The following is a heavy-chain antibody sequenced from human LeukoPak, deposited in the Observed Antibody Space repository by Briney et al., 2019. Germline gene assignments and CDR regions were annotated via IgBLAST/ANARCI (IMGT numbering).Heavy chain of an antibody. CDR3: ARAGQLESYYYYYYMDV. J-gene: IGHJ6*03. D-gene: IGHD1-1*01. Sequence: PSETLSLTCTVSGGSISGGYYWGWIRQPPGKGLEWIGSIYHSGSTYYNPSLKSRVTISVDTSKNQFSLKLSSVTAADTAVYYCARAGQLESYYYYYYMDVWGKGTTVTVSS. CDR1: GGSISGGYY. CDR2: IYHSGST. V-gene: IGHV4-38-2*02.